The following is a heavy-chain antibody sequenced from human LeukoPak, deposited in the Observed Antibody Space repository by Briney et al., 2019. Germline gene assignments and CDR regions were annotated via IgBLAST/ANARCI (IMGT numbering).Heavy chain of an antibody. Sequence: TGGSLRLSCAASGFTFSSYAMHWVRQAPGKGLEWVSYISSSGSTIYYADSVKGRFTISRDNAKNSLYLQMNSLRAEDTAVYYCAREQYYYDSSGCVDYWGQGTLVTVSS. V-gene: IGHV3-48*03. D-gene: IGHD3-22*01. CDR1: GFTFSSYA. CDR3: AREQYYYDSSGCVDY. J-gene: IGHJ4*02. CDR2: ISSSGSTI.